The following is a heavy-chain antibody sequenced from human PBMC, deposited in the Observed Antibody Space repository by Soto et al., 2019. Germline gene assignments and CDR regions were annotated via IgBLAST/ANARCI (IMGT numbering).Heavy chain of an antibody. CDR3: ARSLMNTAMLTFYYFDY. CDR1: GFTFTSSA. D-gene: IGHD5-18*01. V-gene: IGHV1-58*01. J-gene: IGHJ4*02. Sequence: SVKVSCKASGFTFTSSAVQWVRQARGQRLEWIGWIVVGSGNTNYAQKFQERVTITRDMSTSTAYMELSSLRSEDTAVYYCARSLMNTAMLTFYYFDYWGQGTLVTVSS. CDR2: IVVGSGNT.